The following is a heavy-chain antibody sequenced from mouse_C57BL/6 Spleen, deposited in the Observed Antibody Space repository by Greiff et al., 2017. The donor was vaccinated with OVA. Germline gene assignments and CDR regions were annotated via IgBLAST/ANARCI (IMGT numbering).Heavy chain of an antibody. J-gene: IGHJ1*03. CDR3: ARSIYYGSREGYFDV. V-gene: IGHV1-63*01. CDR1: GYTFTNYW. Sequence: QVQLQQSGAELVRPGTSVKMSCKASGYTFTNYWIGWAKQRPGHGLEWIGDIYPGGGYTNYNEKFKGKATLTADKSSSTAYMQFSILTSEDAAIYYCARSIYYGSREGYFDVWGTGTTVTVSS. CDR2: IYPGGGYT. D-gene: IGHD1-1*01.